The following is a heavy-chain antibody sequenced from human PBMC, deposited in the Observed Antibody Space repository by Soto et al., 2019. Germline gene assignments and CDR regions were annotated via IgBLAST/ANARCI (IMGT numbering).Heavy chain of an antibody. CDR2: IYYSGST. CDR3: PRETLTGLLDV. CDR1: GGSISSGGYY. V-gene: IGHV4-31*03. Sequence: SETLSLTCTVSGGSISSGGYYWSWIRQHPGKGLEWIGYIYYSGSTYYNPSLKSRVTISVDTSKNQFSLKLSSVTAADTAVYYCPRETLTGLLDVWGQGTTVTVS. J-gene: IGHJ6*02. D-gene: IGHD3-9*01.